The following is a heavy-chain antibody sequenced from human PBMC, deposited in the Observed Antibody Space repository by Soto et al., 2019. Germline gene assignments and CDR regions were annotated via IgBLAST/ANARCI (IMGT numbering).Heavy chain of an antibody. D-gene: IGHD3-9*01. CDR3: ASQSYDFLTGYYQEQ. CDR1: GGSISNYF. CDR2: VYSSGST. J-gene: IGHJ4*02. Sequence: SETLSLTCTVSGGSISNYFWSWIRQPPGKGLEWIGYVYSSGSTSYNPSLKSRVTISLDTSKNQFSLKVSSVTAADTAVYYCASQSYDFLTGYYQEQWGQGTLVTVS. V-gene: IGHV4-59*08.